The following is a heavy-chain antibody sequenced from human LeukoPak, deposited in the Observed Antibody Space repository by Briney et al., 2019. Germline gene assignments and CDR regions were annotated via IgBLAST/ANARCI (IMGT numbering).Heavy chain of an antibody. CDR1: GYTFTGYH. CDR3: ARDQGSLTRSWYTGY. CDR2: INPCSGDT. D-gene: IGHD6-13*01. V-gene: IGHV1-2*06. Sequence: ASVKVSCKASGYTFTGYHIHWVRQAPRQRLEWMGRINPCSGDTNFAQKFQGRVTMTRDTSITTAYMDLSSLTPDDTAVYFCARDQGSLTRSWYTGYWGQGTQVTVSS. J-gene: IGHJ4*02.